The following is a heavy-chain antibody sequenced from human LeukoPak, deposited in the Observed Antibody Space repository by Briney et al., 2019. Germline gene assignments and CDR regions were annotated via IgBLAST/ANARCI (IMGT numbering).Heavy chain of an antibody. J-gene: IGHJ4*02. CDR3: ARGSRIAAAATFY. Sequence: GGSLRLSCAASGFTFSSYGMPWVRQAPGKGLEWVAVIWYDGSNKYYADSVKGRFTISRDNSKNTLYLQMNSLRAEDTAVYYCARGSRIAAAATFYWGQGTLVTVSS. CDR1: GFTFSSYG. D-gene: IGHD6-13*01. V-gene: IGHV3-33*01. CDR2: IWYDGSNK.